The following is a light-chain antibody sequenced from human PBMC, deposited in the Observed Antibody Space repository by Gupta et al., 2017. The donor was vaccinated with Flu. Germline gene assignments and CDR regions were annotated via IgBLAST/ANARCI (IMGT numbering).Light chain of an antibody. CDR3: ILDVGGDANWV. V-gene: IGLV8-61*01. J-gene: IGLJ3*02. CDR1: SGSVSSTND. CDR2: RTN. Sequence: TLVTQAPSLSVSPGGTVTLTCALTSGSVSSTNDPGWYQQTPGQPPRTLLYRTNRRPTGVPDRVSGSIRGNKAALTITGAHVDEECDYYCILDVGGDANWVFGGGTKLTVL.